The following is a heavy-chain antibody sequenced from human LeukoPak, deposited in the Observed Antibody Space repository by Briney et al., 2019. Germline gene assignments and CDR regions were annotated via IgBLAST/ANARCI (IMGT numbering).Heavy chain of an antibody. V-gene: IGHV3-53*01. CDR3: ARSSSAYYYEFDY. Sequence: GGSLRLSCAASGFSVNSNYMNWVRQAPGKGLEWVSVIYIDGDTSYADSVKGRFTISRDNSKNTLYLQMNSLRAEDTAVYYCARSSSAYYYEFDYWGQGTLVTVSS. J-gene: IGHJ4*02. CDR1: GFSVNSNY. CDR2: IYIDGDT. D-gene: IGHD3-22*01.